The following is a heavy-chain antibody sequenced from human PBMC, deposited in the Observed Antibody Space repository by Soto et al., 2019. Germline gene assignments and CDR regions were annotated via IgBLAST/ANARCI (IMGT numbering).Heavy chain of an antibody. Sequence: GGSLRLSCAASGFTFSSYGMHWVRQAPGKGLEWVAVISYDGSNKYYADSVKGRFTISRDNSKNTLYLQMNSLRAEDTAVYYCAKEVQLWLTAGWFDPWGQGTLVTVSS. V-gene: IGHV3-30*18. CDR3: AKEVQLWLTAGWFDP. D-gene: IGHD5-18*01. J-gene: IGHJ5*02. CDR2: ISYDGSNK. CDR1: GFTFSSYG.